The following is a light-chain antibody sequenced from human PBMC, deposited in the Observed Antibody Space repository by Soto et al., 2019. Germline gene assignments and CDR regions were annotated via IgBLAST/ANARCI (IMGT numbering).Light chain of an antibody. V-gene: IGKV3-15*01. CDR1: QSFSTN. CDR3: QQYNKWPSIT. CDR2: AAS. J-gene: IGKJ5*01. Sequence: EIVMTQSPATLSVSPGERATFSCRTSQSFSTNLSWYQQRPGQAPRLLIYAASTRATGIPARFTGSGSGTDFTLSISSLQSEDFGVYYCQQYNKWPSITFGQGTRLEI.